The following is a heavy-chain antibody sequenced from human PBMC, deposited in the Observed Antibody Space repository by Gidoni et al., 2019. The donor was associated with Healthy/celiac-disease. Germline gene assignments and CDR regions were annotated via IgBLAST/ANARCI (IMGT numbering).Heavy chain of an antibody. CDR3: ARDTYYDSSGYTPDAFDI. D-gene: IGHD3-22*01. J-gene: IGHJ3*02. Sequence: QVQLVQSGAEVKKPGASVKASCKASGYTFTSYYMHWVRQAPGQGLEWMGIINPSGGSTSYAQKFQGRVTMTRDTSTSTVYMELSSLRSEDTAVYYCARDTYYDSSGYTPDAFDIWGQGTMVTVSS. CDR1: GYTFTSYY. V-gene: IGHV1-46*01. CDR2: INPSGGST.